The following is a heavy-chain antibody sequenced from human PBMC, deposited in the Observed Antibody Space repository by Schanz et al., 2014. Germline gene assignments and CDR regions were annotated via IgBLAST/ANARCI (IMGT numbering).Heavy chain of an antibody. Sequence: EVRLVESGGCLVQPGGSLRLSCAASGFTFYNYAMTWVRQAPGKGLEWVSAISSTGGSTYYADSVKGRFTISRDNSKNSLSLLVNSLREEDTATYYCAKAFRTTKYYGREVWGRGTTVTVS. V-gene: IGHV3-23*04. J-gene: IGHJ6*02. D-gene: IGHD1-1*01. CDR2: ISSTGGST. CDR3: AKAFRTTKYYGREV. CDR1: GFTFYNYA.